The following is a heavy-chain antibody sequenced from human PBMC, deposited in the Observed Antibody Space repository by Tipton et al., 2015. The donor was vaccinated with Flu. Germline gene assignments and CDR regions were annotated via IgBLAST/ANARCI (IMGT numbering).Heavy chain of an antibody. CDR1: GVSIRSHR. Sequence: GLVKPSETLSLSCTVSGVSIRSHRWSWIRQPPGKELEWIGSIYPSGTTYYNPSLKSRVTISVDTSKSQFSLKLRSVTAADTAVYYCARLSYYDVDLKNFYFDYWGQGALVTVSS. V-gene: IGHV4-59*05. CDR2: IYPSGTT. J-gene: IGHJ4*02. D-gene: IGHD3-10*02. CDR3: ARLSYYDVDLKNFYFDY.